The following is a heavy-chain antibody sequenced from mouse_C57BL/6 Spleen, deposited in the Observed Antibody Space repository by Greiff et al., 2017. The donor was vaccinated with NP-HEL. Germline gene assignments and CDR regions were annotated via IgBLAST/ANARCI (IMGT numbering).Heavy chain of an antibody. D-gene: IGHD2-4*01. J-gene: IGHJ3*01. CDR3: ARESADDYDEDWFAY. V-gene: IGHV1-82*01. Sequence: VQLQQSGPELVKPGASVKISCKASGYAFSSSWMNWVKQRPGKGLEWIGRIYPGDGDTNYNGKFKGKATLTADKSSSTAYMQLSSLTSEDSAVYFCARESADDYDEDWFAYWGQGTLVTVSA. CDR2: IYPGDGDT. CDR1: GYAFSSSW.